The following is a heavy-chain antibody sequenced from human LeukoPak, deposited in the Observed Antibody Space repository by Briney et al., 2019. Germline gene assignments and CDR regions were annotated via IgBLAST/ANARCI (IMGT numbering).Heavy chain of an antibody. Sequence: GESLHISCKGSGYRFTDYWIGWVRQMPGKGLEWMGIIYPGDSDTRYSPSFQGQVTISADKSINTAHLQWSSLKASDTAMYYCARGAAGTTPDYYYFGLDVWGQGTTVRVSS. CDR1: GYRFTDYW. D-gene: IGHD1-7*01. CDR3: ARGAAGTTPDYYYFGLDV. V-gene: IGHV5-51*01. J-gene: IGHJ6*02. CDR2: IYPGDSDT.